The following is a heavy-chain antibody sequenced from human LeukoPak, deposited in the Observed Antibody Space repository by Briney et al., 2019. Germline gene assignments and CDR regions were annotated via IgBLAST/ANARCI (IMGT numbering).Heavy chain of an antibody. D-gene: IGHD4-17*01. Sequence: PGGSLRLSCAASGFTFRTYNMNWVRQAPGKGLEWVSFISKTSTKIYYGDSVRGRFTISRDNAKNSIHFQMGSLRVEDTAVYYCVRGDGDLFDFWGQGTLVSVSS. CDR1: GFTFRTYN. V-gene: IGHV3-21*06. J-gene: IGHJ4*02. CDR3: VRGDGDLFDF. CDR2: ISKTSTKI.